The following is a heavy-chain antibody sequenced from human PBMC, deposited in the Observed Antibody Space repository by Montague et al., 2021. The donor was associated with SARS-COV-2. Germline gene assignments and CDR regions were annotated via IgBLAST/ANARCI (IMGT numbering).Heavy chain of an antibody. CDR3: ARSWIYGWAFDI. CDR1: GFSFSSYY. V-gene: IGHV3-21*01. J-gene: IGHJ3*02. Sequence: SLRLSCAASGFSFSSYYMNWVRQAPGKGLEWVSSMSSSSKYIYYADSVKDRFTISRDNAKNSLYLQMNSLRAEDTAIYYCARSWIYGWAFDIWGQGTMVAVSS. CDR2: MSSSSKYI. D-gene: IGHD1-7*01.